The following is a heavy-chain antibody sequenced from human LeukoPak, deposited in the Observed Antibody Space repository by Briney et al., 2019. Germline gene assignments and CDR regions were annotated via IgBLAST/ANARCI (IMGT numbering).Heavy chain of an antibody. CDR3: ARANYYDSSGPNDY. CDR2: IYYSGSA. Sequence: PSQTLSLTCTVSGGSISSGDYYWSWIRQPPGKGLEWIGYIYYSGSAYYNPSLKSRVTISVDTSKNQFSLKLSSVTAADTAVYYCARANYYDSSGPNDYWGQGTLVTVSP. D-gene: IGHD3-22*01. CDR1: GGSISSGDYY. V-gene: IGHV4-30-4*08. J-gene: IGHJ4*02.